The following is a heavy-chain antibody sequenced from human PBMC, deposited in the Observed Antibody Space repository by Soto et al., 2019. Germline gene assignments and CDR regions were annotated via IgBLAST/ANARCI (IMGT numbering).Heavy chain of an antibody. D-gene: IGHD2-15*01. CDR3: AREKGSEDIVVVVAATWAFDY. Sequence: ASVKVSCKASGYTFTSYYMHWVRQAPGQGLEWMGIINPSGGSTSYAQKFQGRVTMTRDTSTSTVYMELSSLRSEDTAVYYCAREKGSEDIVVVVAATWAFDYWGQGTLVTVSS. CDR2: INPSGGST. CDR1: GYTFTSYY. V-gene: IGHV1-46*01. J-gene: IGHJ4*02.